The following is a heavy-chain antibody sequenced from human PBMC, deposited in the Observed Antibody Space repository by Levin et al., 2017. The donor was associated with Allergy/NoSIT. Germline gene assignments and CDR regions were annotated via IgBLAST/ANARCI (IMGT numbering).Heavy chain of an antibody. V-gene: IGHV4-30-2*01. D-gene: IGHD1-1*01. Sequence: SQTLSLTCAVSGGSISSGGYSWRWIRQPPGKGLEWIGYIYHSGSTYYNPSLKSRVTISVDRSKNQFSLKLSSVTAADTAVYYCARGGLEPDAFDIWGQGTMVTVSS. CDR2: IYHSGST. J-gene: IGHJ3*02. CDR3: ARGGLEPDAFDI. CDR1: GGSISSGGYS.